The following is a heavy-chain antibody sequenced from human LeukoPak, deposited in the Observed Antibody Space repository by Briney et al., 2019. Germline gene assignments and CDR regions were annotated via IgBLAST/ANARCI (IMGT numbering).Heavy chain of an antibody. CDR3: ARYCTSPSCSSYYGMDV. Sequence: GGSLRLSCAGSGFTFGRYATSWVRQAPGKGLEWVSVISTSGGTTHYADSVKVRFTISRDNSKNTLYLQMNSLRAEDTAIYYCARYCTSPSCSSYYGMDVWGQGTTVTVSS. CDR1: GFTFGRYA. D-gene: IGHD2-2*01. CDR2: ISTSGGTT. V-gene: IGHV3-23*01. J-gene: IGHJ6*02.